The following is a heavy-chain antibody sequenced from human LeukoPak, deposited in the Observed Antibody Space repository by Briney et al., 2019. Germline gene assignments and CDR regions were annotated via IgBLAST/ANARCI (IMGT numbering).Heavy chain of an antibody. V-gene: IGHV3-74*01. CDR3: ARGYYGMDV. CDR2: LNSDGSTT. CDR1: GFTFSSYW. Sequence: PGGSLRLSCAASGFTFSSYWMHWVRQAPGKGVVWVSRLNSDGSTTSYADSVKGRFTISRDNAKNTLYVQMNSLRDEDTAVYYCARGYYGMDVWGQGTTVTVSS. J-gene: IGHJ6*02.